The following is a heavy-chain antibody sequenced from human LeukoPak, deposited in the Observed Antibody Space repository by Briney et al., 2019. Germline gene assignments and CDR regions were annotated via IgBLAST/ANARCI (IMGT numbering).Heavy chain of an antibody. CDR3: ARGQTHYDFWSGYLDYFDY. V-gene: IGHV4-39*07. CDR1: VGSISSGSYY. D-gene: IGHD3-3*01. CDR2: INHSGST. Sequence: SQTLSLTCTVSVGSISSGSYYWSWIRPPPGRGLDWIGEINHSGSTNYNPSLKSRVTISVDTSKNQFSLKLSSVTAADTAVYYCARGQTHYDFWSGYLDYFDYWGQGTLVTVSS. J-gene: IGHJ4*02.